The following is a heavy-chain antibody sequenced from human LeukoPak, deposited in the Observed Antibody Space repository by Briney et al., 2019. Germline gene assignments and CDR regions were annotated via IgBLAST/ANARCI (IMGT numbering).Heavy chain of an antibody. Sequence: GGSLRLSCAASGFTFSSYAMHWVRQAPGKGLEWVAVISYDGSNKYYADSVRGRFTISRDNSKNTLYLQMNSLRAEDTAVYYCARTRGIAVAGKGGFDYWGQGTLVTVSS. CDR1: GFTFSSYA. CDR3: ARTRGIAVAGKGGFDY. CDR2: ISYDGSNK. J-gene: IGHJ4*02. D-gene: IGHD6-19*01. V-gene: IGHV3-30-3*01.